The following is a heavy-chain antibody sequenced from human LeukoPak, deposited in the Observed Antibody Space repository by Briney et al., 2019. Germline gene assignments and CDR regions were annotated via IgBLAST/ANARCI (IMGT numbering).Heavy chain of an antibody. D-gene: IGHD3-3*01. CDR1: GGSISSYY. CDR2: IYTSGST. V-gene: IGHV4-4*09. Sequence: SETLSLTRTVSGGSISSYYWSWIRQPPGKGLEWIGYIYTSGSTNYNPSLKSRVTISVDTSKNQFSLKLSSVTAADTAVYYCARSAIRDFWSGYSPYYFDYWGQGTLVTVSS. J-gene: IGHJ4*02. CDR3: ARSAIRDFWSGYSPYYFDY.